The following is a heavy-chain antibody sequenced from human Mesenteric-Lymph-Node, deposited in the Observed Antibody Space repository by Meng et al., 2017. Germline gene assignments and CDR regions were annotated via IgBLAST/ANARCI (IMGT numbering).Heavy chain of an antibody. CDR2: INPNSGNT. CDR3: ARDRGAARLFDY. D-gene: IGHD6-6*01. V-gene: IGHV1-8*02. Sequence: VQLVQFGAEVKTPGASVKVHCKDSGYTFTGYYIHWVRQAPGQGLEWMGRINPNSGNTGYAQKFQGRVTMTRNTSISTAYMELSSLRSEDTAVYYCARDRGAARLFDYWGQGTLVTVSS. CDR1: GYTFTGYY. J-gene: IGHJ4*02.